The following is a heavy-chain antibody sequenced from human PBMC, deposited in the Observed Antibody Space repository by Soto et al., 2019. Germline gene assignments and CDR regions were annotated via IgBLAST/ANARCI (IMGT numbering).Heavy chain of an antibody. Sequence: QVQLVQSGAEMKRPGSSVKVSCRTSGGTFSTSIVNWVRQAPGQGLEWMGRITPFLGVLHYAEKFQGRVTISADTSSGDLELTSLTSGDTAVYYCVTSGGHFRFEDAFDVWGQGTMLTVSS. CDR1: GGTFSTSI. J-gene: IGHJ3*01. V-gene: IGHV1-69*02. CDR2: ITPFLGVL. D-gene: IGHD3-10*01. CDR3: VTSGGHFRFEDAFDV.